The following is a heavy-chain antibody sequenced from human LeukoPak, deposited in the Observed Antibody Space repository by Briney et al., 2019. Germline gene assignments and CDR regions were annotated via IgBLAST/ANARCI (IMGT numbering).Heavy chain of an antibody. Sequence: PSETLSLTCTVSGGSISSGGYYWSWIRQHPGKGLEWIGYIYYSGSTNYNPSLKSRVTISVDTSKNQFSLKLSSVTAADTAVYYCARAQETYCDILTGFVGPLGGMDVWGQGTTVTVSS. V-gene: IGHV4-61*08. CDR2: IYYSGST. CDR3: ARAQETYCDILTGFVGPLGGMDV. D-gene: IGHD3-9*01. J-gene: IGHJ6*02. CDR1: GGSISSGGYY.